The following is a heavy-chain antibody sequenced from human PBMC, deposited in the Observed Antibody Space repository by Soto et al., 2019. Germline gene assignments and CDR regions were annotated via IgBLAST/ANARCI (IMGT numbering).Heavy chain of an antibody. V-gene: IGHV3-30-3*01. CDR1: GVSFSISA. Sequence: QVQLVESGGGVVQPGRSLRLSCAASGVSFSISAMHWVRQAPGKGLEWVAVISYDGSIKYYADSVKGRFTISRDNSKNPLYLQMNSLGADDTAVYYCARAEAVAGPYYFDYWGQGTLVTVSS. CDR2: ISYDGSIK. CDR3: ARAEAVAGPYYFDY. D-gene: IGHD6-19*01. J-gene: IGHJ4*02.